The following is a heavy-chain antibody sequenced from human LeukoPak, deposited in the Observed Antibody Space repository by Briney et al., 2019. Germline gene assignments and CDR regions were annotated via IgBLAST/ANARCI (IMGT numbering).Heavy chain of an antibody. D-gene: IGHD3-22*01. CDR3: ARGTRADDSSGYPVDY. V-gene: IGHV4-34*01. J-gene: IGHJ4*02. CDR1: GGSFSGYY. Sequence: PSETLSLTCAVYGGSFSGYYWSWIRQPPGKGLEWIGEINHSGSTNYNPSLKSRVTISVDTSKNQFSLNLSSVTAADTAVYYCARGTRADDSSGYPVDYWGQGTLVTVSS. CDR2: INHSGST.